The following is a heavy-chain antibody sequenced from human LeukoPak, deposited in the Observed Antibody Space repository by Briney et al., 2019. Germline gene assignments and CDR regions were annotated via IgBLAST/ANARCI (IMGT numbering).Heavy chain of an antibody. CDR2: ISGSGGST. CDR1: GFTFSSYA. Sequence: GGSLRLSCAASGFTFSSYAMSWVRQAPGKGLEWVSGISGSGGSTYYADSVKGRFTISRDNSKNTLYLQMNSLRAEDTAVYYCAKKVSVSSGWYSDYWGQGTLVTVSS. V-gene: IGHV3-23*01. J-gene: IGHJ4*02. CDR3: AKKVSVSSGWYSDY. D-gene: IGHD6-19*01.